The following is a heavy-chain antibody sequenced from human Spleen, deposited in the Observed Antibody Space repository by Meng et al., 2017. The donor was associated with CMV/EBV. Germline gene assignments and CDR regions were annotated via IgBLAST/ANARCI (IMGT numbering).Heavy chain of an antibody. D-gene: IGHD2-15*01. CDR2: TYHSGST. J-gene: IGHJ3*02. Sequence: SETLSITCTVSGYSISSAYYWGWIRQPPGKGLEWIGSTYHSGSTNYNPSLKSRVTISVDTSKNHFSLKLSSVTAADTAVYYCARADIVVVVAATRSCAFDIWGQGTMVTVSS. V-gene: IGHV4-38-2*02. CDR1: GYSISSAYY. CDR3: ARADIVVVVAATRSCAFDI.